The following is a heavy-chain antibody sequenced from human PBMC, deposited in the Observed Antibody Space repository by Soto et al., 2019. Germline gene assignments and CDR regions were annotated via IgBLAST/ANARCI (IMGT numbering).Heavy chain of an antibody. J-gene: IGHJ6*02. CDR2: ISYDGSNK. CDR1: GFTFSSYG. CDR3: AKALVPAANYYGMDV. Sequence: GGSLRLSCAASGFTFSSYGMHWVRQAPGKGLEWVAVISYDGSNKYYADSVKGRFTISRDNSKNTLYLQMNSLRAEDTAVYYCAKALVPAANYYGMDVWGQGTTVTVSS. D-gene: IGHD2-2*01. V-gene: IGHV3-30*18.